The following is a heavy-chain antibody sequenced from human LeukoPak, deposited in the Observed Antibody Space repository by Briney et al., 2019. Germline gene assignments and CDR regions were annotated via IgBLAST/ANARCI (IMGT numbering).Heavy chain of an antibody. CDR3: ARAIAASQYYFDY. V-gene: IGHV3-7*01. CDR2: IKQDGSEK. Sequence: GGSLRLSCAASGFTFSSYWMTWVRQAPGKGLEWVANIKQDGSEKYYVDSVKGRFTISRDNTKNSLYLQMNSLRAEDTAVYYCARAIAASQYYFDYWGQGTLATVSS. D-gene: IGHD6-13*01. CDR1: GFTFSSYW. J-gene: IGHJ4*02.